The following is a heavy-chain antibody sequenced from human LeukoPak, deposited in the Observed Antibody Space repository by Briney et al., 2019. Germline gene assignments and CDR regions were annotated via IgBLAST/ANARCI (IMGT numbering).Heavy chain of an antibody. CDR3: ARMVRGVIAVNWFDP. J-gene: IGHJ5*02. CDR1: GGSISSGSYY. D-gene: IGHD3-10*01. V-gene: IGHV4-61*02. CDR2: IYTSGST. Sequence: TLSLTCTVSGGSISSGSYYWSWIRQPAGKGLEWIGRIYTSGSTNYNPSLKSRVTISVDTSKNQFSLKLSSVTAADTAVYYCARMVRGVIAVNWFDPWGQGTLVTVSS.